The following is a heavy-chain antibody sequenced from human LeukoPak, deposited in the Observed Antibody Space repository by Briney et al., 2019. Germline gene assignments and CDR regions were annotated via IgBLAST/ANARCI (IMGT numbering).Heavy chain of an antibody. D-gene: IGHD2-21*01. CDR1: GFTFSSYD. J-gene: IGHJ6*02. Sequence: GGSLRLSCAASGFTFSSYDMHWVRQATGKGLEWVSAIGTAGDTYYPGSVKGRFTISRENAKNSLYLQMNSLRAGDTAVYYCARASGDPYYYGMDVWGQGTTVTVSS. CDR2: IGTAGDT. CDR3: ARASGDPYYYGMDV. V-gene: IGHV3-13*01.